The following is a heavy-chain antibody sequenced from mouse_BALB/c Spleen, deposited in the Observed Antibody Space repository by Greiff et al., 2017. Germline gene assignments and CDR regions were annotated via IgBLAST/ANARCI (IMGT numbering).Heavy chain of an antibody. J-gene: IGHJ2*01. CDR2: ISNLAYSI. D-gene: IGHD1-2*01. CDR3: ARESYGYDY. Sequence: EVKLVESGGGLVQPGGSRKLSCAASGFTFSDYGMAWVRQAPGKGPEWVAFISNLAYSIYYADTVTGRFTISRENAKNTLYLEMSSLRSEDTAMYYCARESYGYDYWGQGTTLTVSS. CDR1: GFTFSDYG. V-gene: IGHV5-15*02.